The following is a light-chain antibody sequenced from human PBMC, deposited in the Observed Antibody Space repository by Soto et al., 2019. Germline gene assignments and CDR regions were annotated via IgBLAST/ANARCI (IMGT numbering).Light chain of an antibody. CDR3: QHYHGWPIT. Sequence: EVVMTQSPDTLSVSPGETVTLSCRASQSVRSKLAWYQQKPGQAPRLFIYGASTRATGIPARFSGSGSGTEFTLTISSLQSEDFAVYYCQHYHGWPITFGQGTRLEIK. V-gene: IGKV3-15*01. J-gene: IGKJ5*01. CDR1: QSVRSK. CDR2: GAS.